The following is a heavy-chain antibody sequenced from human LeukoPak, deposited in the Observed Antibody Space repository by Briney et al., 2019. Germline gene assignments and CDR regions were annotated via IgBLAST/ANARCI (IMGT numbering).Heavy chain of an antibody. CDR1: GGTFSSYA. V-gene: IGHV1-69*06. CDR2: IIPIFGTA. J-gene: IGHJ6*03. CDR3: ARGLKRDSSPRPSYYMDV. D-gene: IGHD6-13*01. Sequence: GASVKVSCTASGGTFSSYAISWVRQAPGQGLEWMGGIIPIFGTANYAQKFQGRVTITADKSTSTAYMELSSLRSEDTAVYYCARGLKRDSSPRPSYYMDVWGKGTTVTVSS.